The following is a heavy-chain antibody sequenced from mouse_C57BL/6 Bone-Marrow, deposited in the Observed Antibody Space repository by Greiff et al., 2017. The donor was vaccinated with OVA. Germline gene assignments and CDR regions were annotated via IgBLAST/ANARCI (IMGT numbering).Heavy chain of an antibody. CDR3: ARWGYGNYNAMDY. D-gene: IGHD2-1*01. J-gene: IGHJ4*01. CDR1: GYTFTDYN. CDR2: INPYNGGT. Sequence: VQLQQSGPELVKPGASVKIPCKASGYTFTDYNMDWVKQSHGKSLEWIGDINPYNGGTIYNQKFKGKATLTVDKSSSTAYMELRSLTSEDTAVFYCARWGYGNYNAMDYWGQGTSVTVSS. V-gene: IGHV1-18*01.